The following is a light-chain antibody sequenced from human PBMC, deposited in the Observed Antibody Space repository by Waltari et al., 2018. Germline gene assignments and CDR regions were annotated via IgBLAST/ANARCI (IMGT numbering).Light chain of an antibody. CDR1: SSDVGSYNL. CDR3: CSYTRGSVI. V-gene: IGLV2-23*02. CDR2: EVN. Sequence: QSALTQPASASGPPGQSIAISRTGTSSDVGSYNLVSWYQQFPGKAPKLTLYEVNKRPSGISNRFSGSKFGNTASLTISGLQAEDEGDYYCCSYTRGSVICGGGTKLTVL. J-gene: IGLJ2*01.